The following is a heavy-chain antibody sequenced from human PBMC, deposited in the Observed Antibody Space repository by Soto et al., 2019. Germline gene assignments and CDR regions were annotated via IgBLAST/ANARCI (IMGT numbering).Heavy chain of an antibody. D-gene: IGHD1-1*01. CDR3: ATDQSTTYYSYYGMDV. Sequence: ASVKVSCKVSGYTLTESSIHWVRQAPGKGLEWMGGFDPEDGEIVYAQNFQGRVTMTEDTSTDTAYMELSSLRSEDTAVYYCATDQSTTYYSYYGMDVWGQGTTVTVSS. V-gene: IGHV1-24*01. J-gene: IGHJ6*02. CDR1: GYTLTESS. CDR2: FDPEDGEI.